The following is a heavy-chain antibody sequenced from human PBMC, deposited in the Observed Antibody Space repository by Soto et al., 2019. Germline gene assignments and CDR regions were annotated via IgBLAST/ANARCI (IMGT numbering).Heavy chain of an antibody. CDR1: GYTFTSYA. CDR2: INTGDGKT. D-gene: IGHD5-18*01. Sequence: QVQLVQSGAEVKMPGASVEVSCKSSGYTFTSYAIHWVRQAPGQRLEWMGWINTGDGKTKYSQRFQGRVTITRDTSANTAYMELSSLISEDTAVYYCARGRFPADSRYHYGTDVWGQGTTVTVSS. CDR3: ARGRFPADSRYHYGTDV. V-gene: IGHV1-3*04. J-gene: IGHJ6*02.